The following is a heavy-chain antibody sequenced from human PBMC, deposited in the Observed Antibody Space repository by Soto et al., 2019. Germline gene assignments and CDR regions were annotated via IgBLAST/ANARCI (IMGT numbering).Heavy chain of an antibody. Sequence: SVKVSCKASGFTFTSSAMQWVRQARGQRLEWIGWIVVGSGNTNYAQKFQERVTITRDMSTSTAYMELSSLRSEDTAVYYCAAALLWFGELGGVDPWGEGTLVTVPS. J-gene: IGHJ5*02. CDR1: GFTFTSSA. CDR2: IVVGSGNT. D-gene: IGHD3-10*01. V-gene: IGHV1-58*02. CDR3: AAALLWFGELGGVDP.